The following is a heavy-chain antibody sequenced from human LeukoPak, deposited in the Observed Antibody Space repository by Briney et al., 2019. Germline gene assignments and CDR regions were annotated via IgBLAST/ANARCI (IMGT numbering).Heavy chain of an antibody. V-gene: IGHV3-49*04. CDR3: TRGPIHLWLYYGMHV. J-gene: IGHJ6*02. D-gene: IGHD5-18*01. CDR1: GFTFGDHA. CDR2: VRSKAYRGTT. Sequence: GRSLRLSCTASGFTFGDHAMSWVRQAPGKGLEWVGFVRSKAYRGTTEYAASVKGRFIISRDDSKSIAYLQMNSLNIEDTAVYYCTRGPIHLWLYYGMHVWGQGTTVIVSS.